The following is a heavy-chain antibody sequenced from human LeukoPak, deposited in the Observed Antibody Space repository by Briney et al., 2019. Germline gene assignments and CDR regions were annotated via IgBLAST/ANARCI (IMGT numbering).Heavy chain of an antibody. CDR2: ISAYDDST. D-gene: IGHD1-26*01. Sequence: SXXITXVRQAPGQGLEWMGWISAYDDSTDYAQNLQGRVTMTRDTSTSTAYMELRSLRSDDTAVYYCAKVDTPITVGATGDAFXXXGXXT. CDR3: AKVDTPITVGATGDAFXX. V-gene: IGHV1-18*01. J-gene: IGHJ3*02. CDR1: SXX.